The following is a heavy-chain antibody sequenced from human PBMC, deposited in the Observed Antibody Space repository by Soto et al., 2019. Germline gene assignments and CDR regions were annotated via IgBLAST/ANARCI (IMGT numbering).Heavy chain of an antibody. CDR3: ARDPGYRYGNT. D-gene: IGHD5-18*01. V-gene: IGHV1-3*01. Sequence: ASVKVSCKASGYTFPSYAMNWVRQAPGQRLEWMGWINAGNGNTKYSQKFQGRVTITRDTSASTAYMELSSLRSEDTAVYYCARDPGYRYGNTWGQGTLVTVSS. CDR2: INAGNGNT. J-gene: IGHJ5*02. CDR1: GYTFPSYA.